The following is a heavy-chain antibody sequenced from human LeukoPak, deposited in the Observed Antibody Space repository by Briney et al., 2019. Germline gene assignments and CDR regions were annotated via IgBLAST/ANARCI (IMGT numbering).Heavy chain of an antibody. CDR3: ARDLTGYDILTGYPHNAFDI. J-gene: IGHJ3*02. CDR2: ISGSGGST. Sequence: GGSLRLSCAAPGFTFSSYAMSWVRQAPGKGLEWVSAISGSGGSTYYADSVKGRFTISRDNAKNSLYLQMNSLRAEDTAVYYCARDLTGYDILTGYPHNAFDIWGQGTMVTVSS. V-gene: IGHV3-23*01. CDR1: GFTFSSYA. D-gene: IGHD3-9*01.